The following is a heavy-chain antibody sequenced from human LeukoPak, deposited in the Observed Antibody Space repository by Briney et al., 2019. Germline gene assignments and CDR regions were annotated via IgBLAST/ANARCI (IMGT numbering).Heavy chain of an antibody. CDR3: ASRIQLWPCYFDY. D-gene: IGHD5-18*01. CDR2: IYHTGST. V-gene: IGHV4-38-2*01. CDR1: GYSISSGDY. Sequence: PSETLSLTCAVSGYSISSGDYWGWIRQSPGKGLEWIGEIYHTGSTNYNPSLKSRVTISVDKSKNQLSLKVTSVTAADTAVYYCASRIQLWPCYFDYWGQGTLVTVSS. J-gene: IGHJ4*02.